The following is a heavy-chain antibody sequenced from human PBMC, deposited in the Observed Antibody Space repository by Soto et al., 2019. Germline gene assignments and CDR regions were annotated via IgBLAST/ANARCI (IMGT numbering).Heavy chain of an antibody. Sequence: GGSLRLSCAASGFTFSSYGMHWVRQAPGKGLEWVAVIRYDGSNKYYADSVKGRFTISRDNSKNTLYLQMNSLRAEDTAVYYCARELPAVVPPSHGYGMDVWGQGTTVTVSS. CDR2: IRYDGSNK. V-gene: IGHV3-33*01. J-gene: IGHJ6*02. CDR3: ARELPAVVPPSHGYGMDV. CDR1: GFTFSSYG. D-gene: IGHD2-2*01.